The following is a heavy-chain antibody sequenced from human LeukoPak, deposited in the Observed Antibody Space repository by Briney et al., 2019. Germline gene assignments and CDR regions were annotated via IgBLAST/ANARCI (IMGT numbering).Heavy chain of an antibody. CDR3: AREDVVLVDAVRYYYYGMDV. Sequence: ASVKVSCKASGYNFISCYMHWVRQAPGQGLEWMGIINPSGGSTSYAQKFQDRVTMTRDTSTSTVYMELSSLKSEDTAVYYCAREDVVLVDAVRYYYYGMDVWGQGTMVTVSS. V-gene: IGHV1-46*01. CDR2: INPSGGST. J-gene: IGHJ6*02. D-gene: IGHD2-8*01. CDR1: GYNFISCY.